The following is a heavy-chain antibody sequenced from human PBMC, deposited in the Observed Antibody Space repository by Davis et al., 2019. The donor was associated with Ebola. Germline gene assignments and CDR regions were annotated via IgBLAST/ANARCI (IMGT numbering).Heavy chain of an antibody. D-gene: IGHD2-2*02. J-gene: IGHJ6*02. Sequence: ASVKVSCKASGYTFTGYYMHWVRQAPGQGLEWMGWINPNSGGTNYAQKFQGRVTMTRETSISTAYMELSRLRSDDTAVYYCARDMYDIVVVPAAIGDPNYYYYYGMDVWGQGTTVTVSS. V-gene: IGHV1-2*02. CDR2: INPNSGGT. CDR1: GYTFTGYY. CDR3: ARDMYDIVVVPAAIGDPNYYYYYGMDV.